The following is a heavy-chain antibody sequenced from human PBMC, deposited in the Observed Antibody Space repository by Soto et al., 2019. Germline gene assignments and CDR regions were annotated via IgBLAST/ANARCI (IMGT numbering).Heavy chain of an antibody. V-gene: IGHV3-23*01. J-gene: IGHJ4*02. Sequence: GGPLRLSCAASGFTFSSYAMSWVRQAPGKGLEWVSAISGSGGSTYYADSVKGRSTISRDNSKNTLYLQMNSLRAEDTAVYYCAKTDSRQDYYDSSGYYSDYWGQGTLVTVSS. CDR2: ISGSGGST. CDR1: GFTFSSYA. CDR3: AKTDSRQDYYDSSGYYSDY. D-gene: IGHD3-22*01.